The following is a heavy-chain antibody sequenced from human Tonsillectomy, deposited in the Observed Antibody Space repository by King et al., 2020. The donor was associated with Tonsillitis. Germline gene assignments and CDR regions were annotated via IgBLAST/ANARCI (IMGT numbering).Heavy chain of an antibody. V-gene: IGHV1-24*01. CDR3: ATAGDEYYYDSSASLCAFDI. CDR2: FDPEDGET. D-gene: IGHD3-22*01. J-gene: IGHJ3*02. Sequence: QLVQSGAEVKKPGASVKVSCKVSGYTLTELSMHWVRQAPGKGLEWMGGFDPEDGETNYAQKFQGRVTMTEDTSTDTADMELSSLRSEDTAVYYCATAGDEYYYDSSASLCAFDIWGQGTMVTVSS. CDR1: GYTLTELS.